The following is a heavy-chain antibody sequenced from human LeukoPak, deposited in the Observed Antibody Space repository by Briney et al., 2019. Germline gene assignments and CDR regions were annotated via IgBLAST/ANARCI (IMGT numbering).Heavy chain of an antibody. Sequence: GASLKVSCKASGGTFSSYAISWVRQAPGHGLEWMGGFIPIFGTANYAQKFQGRVTITADESTSTAYMELSSLRSEDTAVYYGARDGVQLWGDYYYYMDVWGKGTTVTVSS. J-gene: IGHJ6*03. CDR2: FIPIFGTA. V-gene: IGHV1-69*13. CDR3: ARDGVQLWGDYYYYMDV. D-gene: IGHD5-18*01. CDR1: GGTFSSYA.